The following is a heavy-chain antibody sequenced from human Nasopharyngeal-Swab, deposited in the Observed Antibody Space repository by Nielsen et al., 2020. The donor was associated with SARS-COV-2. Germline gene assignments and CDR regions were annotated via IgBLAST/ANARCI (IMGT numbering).Heavy chain of an antibody. CDR3: VRRSFYYGSGTVRGMDV. D-gene: IGHD3-10*01. J-gene: IGHJ6*02. Sequence: GESLKISCKGSGYSFSSYWISWVRQMPGRGLEWMGIIDPSDSYSNYSLSFQGHVTISVDKSLSTAFLQWSSLKASDTAVYYCVRRSFYYGSGTVRGMDVWGQGTTVTVSS. CDR1: GYSFSSYW. CDR2: IDPSDSYS. V-gene: IGHV5-10-1*01.